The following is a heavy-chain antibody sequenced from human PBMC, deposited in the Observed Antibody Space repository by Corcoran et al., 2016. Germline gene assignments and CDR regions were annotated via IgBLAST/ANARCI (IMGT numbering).Heavy chain of an antibody. CDR2: IIPIFGTA. CDR3: ARDGPHAYYDFWSGYYTGSENGMDV. CDR1: GGTFSSYA. J-gene: IGHJ6*02. D-gene: IGHD3-3*01. V-gene: IGHV1-69*01. Sequence: QVQLVQSGAEVKKPGSSVKVSCKASGGTFSSYAISWVRQAPGQGLEWMGGIIPIFGTANYAPKFQGRVTITADESTSTAYMELSSLRSEDTAVYYCARDGPHAYYDFWSGYYTGSENGMDVWGQGTTVTVSS.